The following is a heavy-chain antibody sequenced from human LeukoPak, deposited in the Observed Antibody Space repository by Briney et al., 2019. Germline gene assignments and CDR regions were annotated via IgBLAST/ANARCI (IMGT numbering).Heavy chain of an antibody. V-gene: IGHV3-7*01. J-gene: IGHJ4*02. CDR3: VSAYNGYSYGYGY. CDR1: GFTFSSYW. D-gene: IGHD5-18*01. Sequence: PGGSLRLSCAASGFTFSSYWMSWVRQAPGKGLEWVANIKQDGSEKYYVDSVKGRFTISRDNAKKSLYLQMNSLRAEDTAVYYCVSAYNGYSYGYGYWGQGTLVTVSS. CDR2: IKQDGSEK.